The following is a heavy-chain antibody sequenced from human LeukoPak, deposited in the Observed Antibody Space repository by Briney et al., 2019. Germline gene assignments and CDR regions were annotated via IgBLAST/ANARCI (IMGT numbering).Heavy chain of an antibody. CDR3: ARGHSIEAADHYWFDP. V-gene: IGHV1-2*02. Sequence: GASVKVSCKASGYTFTDYYMHWVRQAPGQGLEWMGWINPNSGGTNDAQNFQGRVTMTRDTSISTVYMELSRLRSDDTAIYYCARGHSIEAADHYWFDPWGQGTLVTVSS. CDR1: GYTFTDYY. J-gene: IGHJ5*02. D-gene: IGHD6-13*01. CDR2: INPNSGGT.